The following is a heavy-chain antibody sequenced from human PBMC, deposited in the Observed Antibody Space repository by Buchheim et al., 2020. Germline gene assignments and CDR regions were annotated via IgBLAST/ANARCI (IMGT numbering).Heavy chain of an antibody. CDR2: INHSGST. V-gene: IGHV4-34*01. J-gene: IGHJ6*02. D-gene: IGHD6-13*01. CDR1: GGSFSGYY. Sequence: QVQLQQWGAGLLKPSETLSLTCAVYGGSFSGYYWSWIRQPPGKGLEWIGEINHSGSTNYNPSLKSRVTISVDTSKNQFSLKLSSVTAADTAVYYCARSSSSWYGLGYCYYGMDVWGQGTT. CDR3: ARSSSSWYGLGYCYYGMDV.